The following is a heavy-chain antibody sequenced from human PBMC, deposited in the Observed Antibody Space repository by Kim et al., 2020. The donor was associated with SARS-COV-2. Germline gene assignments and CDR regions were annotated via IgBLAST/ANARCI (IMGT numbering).Heavy chain of an antibody. J-gene: IGHJ6*02. CDR3: ARRAYDSGTGYYGMDV. Sequence: SLKSRVTISVDTSKNHFSLKLSSVTAADTAVYYCARRAYDSGTGYYGMDVWGQGTTVAVSS. D-gene: IGHD3-22*01. V-gene: IGHV4-34*01.